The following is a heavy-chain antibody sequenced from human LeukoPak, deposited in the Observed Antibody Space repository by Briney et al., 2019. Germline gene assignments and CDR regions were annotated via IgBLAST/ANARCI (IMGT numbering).Heavy chain of an antibody. CDR1: GFTFSSYA. CDR3: ARDPLRTNYYGMDV. V-gene: IGHV3-30*04. Sequence: GGSLRLSCAASGFTFSSYAMHWVRQAPGKGLEWVAVISYDGSNKYYADSVKGRFTISRDNSKNTLYLQMNSLRAEDTAVYYCARDPLRTNYYGMDVWGQGTTVTVSS. J-gene: IGHJ6*02. CDR2: ISYDGSNK.